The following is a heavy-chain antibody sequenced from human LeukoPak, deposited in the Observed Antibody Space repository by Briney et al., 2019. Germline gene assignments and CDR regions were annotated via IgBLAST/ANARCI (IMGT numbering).Heavy chain of an antibody. CDR2: ISSGSSYI. CDR3: ARDGKLRAVPGESVF. J-gene: IGHJ4*02. D-gene: IGHD6-19*01. Sequence: AGGSLRLSCAASGFTFISSNMNWVRQGPGKGLEWVSSISSGSSYISYADSVEGRFTISRDNAKNSLFLQMNRLRAEDTAVYYCARDGKLRAVPGESVFWGQGGLVAVSS. V-gene: IGHV3-21*01. CDR1: GFTFISSN.